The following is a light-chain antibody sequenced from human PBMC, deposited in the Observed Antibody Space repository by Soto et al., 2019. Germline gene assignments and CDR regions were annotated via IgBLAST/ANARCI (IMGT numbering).Light chain of an antibody. CDR2: LNSDGSH. V-gene: IGLV4-69*01. J-gene: IGLJ2*01. Sequence: QLVLAQSPSASASLGASVKLTCTLSSGHSTYAIAWHQQQPEKGPRYLMKLNSDGSHTKGDGIPDRFSGSSSGAECYLSISSLQSEDEADYYCQSWDTGIHRVFGGGTKLTVL. CDR1: SGHSTYA. CDR3: QSWDTGIHRV.